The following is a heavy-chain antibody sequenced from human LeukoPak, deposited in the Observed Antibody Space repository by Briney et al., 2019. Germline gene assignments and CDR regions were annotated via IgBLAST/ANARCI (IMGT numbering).Heavy chain of an antibody. CDR3: ARAQGSYYHYYMDV. CDR2: INPSGGSP. V-gene: IGHV1-46*01. J-gene: IGHJ6*03. Sequence: APVKVSCKASGYTFTSYYMHWVRQAPGRGLEWMGIINPSGGSPNYAQKFQGRVTMTRDMSTSTVNMELSSLRSEDTAVYYCARAQGSYYHYYMDVWGKGTTVTVSS. CDR1: GYTFTSYY. D-gene: IGHD1-26*01.